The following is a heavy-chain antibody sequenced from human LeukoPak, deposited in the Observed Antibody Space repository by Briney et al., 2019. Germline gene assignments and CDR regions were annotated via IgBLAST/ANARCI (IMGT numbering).Heavy chain of an antibody. D-gene: IGHD6-19*01. J-gene: IGHJ4*02. CDR1: GFTFSSYA. Sequence: QPGRSLRLSCAASGFTFSSYAMRWVRQAPGKGLEWVAVISYDGSNKYYADSVKGRFTISRDNSKNTLYLQMNSLRAEDTAVYYCARNWPRALAGKGPLAYWGQGTLVTVSS. V-gene: IGHV3-30-3*01. CDR3: ARNWPRALAGKGPLAY. CDR2: ISYDGSNK.